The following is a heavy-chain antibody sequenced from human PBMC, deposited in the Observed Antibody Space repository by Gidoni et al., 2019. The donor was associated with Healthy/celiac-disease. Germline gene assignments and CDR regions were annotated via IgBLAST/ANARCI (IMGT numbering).Heavy chain of an antibody. CDR1: GSTFTGYY. D-gene: IGHD3-10*01. CDR3: ARVGIYGSGTNGFDY. J-gene: IGHJ4*02. V-gene: IGHV1-2*02. Sequence: QGQLAQSGAEVKKPGASVKVSCKASGSTFTGYYMHWVRQAPGQGLEWIGWINPNSGGTNYAQKFQGRVTMTRDTSISTAYMELSRLRSDDTAVYYCARVGIYGSGTNGFDYWGQGTLVTVSS. CDR2: INPNSGGT.